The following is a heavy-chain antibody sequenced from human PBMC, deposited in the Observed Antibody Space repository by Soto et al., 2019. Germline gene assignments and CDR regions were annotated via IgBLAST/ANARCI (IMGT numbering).Heavy chain of an antibody. J-gene: IGHJ4*02. CDR3: ARDRTVHYYDSSGYLYYFDY. CDR2: IIPIFGTA. CDR1: GGTFSSYA. V-gene: IGHV1-69*01. Sequence: QVQLVQSGAEVKKPGSSVKVSCKASGGTFSSYAISWVRQAPRQGLEWMGGIIPIFGTANYAQKFQGRVTITADESTSTAYMELSSLRSEDTAVYYCARDRTVHYYDSSGYLYYFDYWGQGTLVTVSS. D-gene: IGHD3-22*01.